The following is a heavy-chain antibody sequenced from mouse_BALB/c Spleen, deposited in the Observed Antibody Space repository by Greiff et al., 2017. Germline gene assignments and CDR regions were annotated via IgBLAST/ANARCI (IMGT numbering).Heavy chain of an antibody. CDR3: TRSDWDYGPRKGFAY. CDR1: GYTFTSYY. D-gene: IGHD1-2*01. J-gene: IGHJ3*01. CDR2: INPSNGGT. Sequence: QVQLQHSGAELVKPGASVKLSCKASGYTFTSYYMYWVKQRPGQGLEWIGEINPSNGGTNFNEKFKSKATLTVDKSSSTAYMQLSSLTSEDSAVYYCTRSDWDYGPRKGFAYWGQGTLVTVSA. V-gene: IGHV1S81*02.